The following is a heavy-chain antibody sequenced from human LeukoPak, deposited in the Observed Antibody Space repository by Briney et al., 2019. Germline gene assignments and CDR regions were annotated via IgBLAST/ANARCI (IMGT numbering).Heavy chain of an antibody. CDR3: AREEYCSGGSCYSTIDY. J-gene: IGHJ4*02. D-gene: IGHD2-15*01. CDR1: GYTFTGYY. CDR2: INPNSGGT. Sequence: ASVKVSCKASGYTFTGYYMHWVRQAPGQGLEWMGWINPNSGGTNYAQKFQGRVTMTRDTSISTAYMELSRLRSDGTAVYYCAREEYCSGGSCYSTIDYWGQGTLVTVSS. V-gene: IGHV1-2*02.